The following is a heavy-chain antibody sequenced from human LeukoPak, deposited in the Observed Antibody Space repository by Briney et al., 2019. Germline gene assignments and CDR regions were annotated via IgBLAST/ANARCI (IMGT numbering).Heavy chain of an antibody. D-gene: IGHD2-15*01. J-gene: IGHJ3*02. CDR2: IWYDGTNT. CDR3: ARDFCSGGSCHPDAFDI. Sequence: PGGSLRLSCAASGFTFSSYGMHWVRQAPGKGLEWVAVIWYDGTNTYYADSVKGRFTISRDNSKNTLYLQMNSLRAEDTAVYYCARDFCSGGSCHPDAFDIWGQGTMVTVSS. CDR1: GFTFSSYG. V-gene: IGHV3-33*01.